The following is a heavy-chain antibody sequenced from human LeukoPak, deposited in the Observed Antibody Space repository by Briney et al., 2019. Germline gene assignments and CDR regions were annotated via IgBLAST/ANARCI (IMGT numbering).Heavy chain of an antibody. CDR3: AGSPYYYDSSGYY. CDR2: INHSGST. J-gene: IGHJ4*02. CDR1: GGSISSSSYY. V-gene: IGHV4-39*07. D-gene: IGHD3-22*01. Sequence: SETLSLTCTVSGGSISSSSYYWSWIRQPPGKGLEWIGEINHSGSTNYNPSLKSRVTISVDTSKNQFSLKLSSVTAADTAVYYCAGSPYYYDSSGYYWGQGTLVTVSS.